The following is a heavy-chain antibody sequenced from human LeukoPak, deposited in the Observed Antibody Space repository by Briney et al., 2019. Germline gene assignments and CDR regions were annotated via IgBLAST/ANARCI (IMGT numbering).Heavy chain of an antibody. CDR1: GFTVSSNY. D-gene: IGHD3-22*01. CDR2: IYSGGST. Sequence: GGSLRLSCAASGFTVSSNYMSWVRQAPGKGLEWVSVIYSGGSTYYADSVKGRFTISRDNSKNTLYLQMNSLRAEDTAVYYCARDHDRSGYYFDYWGQGTLVTVSS. J-gene: IGHJ4*02. V-gene: IGHV3-53*01. CDR3: ARDHDRSGYYFDY.